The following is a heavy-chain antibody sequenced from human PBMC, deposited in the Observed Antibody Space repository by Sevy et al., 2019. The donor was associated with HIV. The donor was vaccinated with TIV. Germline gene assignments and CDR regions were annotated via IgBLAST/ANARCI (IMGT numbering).Heavy chain of an antibody. Sequence: GGSLRLSCAASGFTFSSHWMQWVRQAPGKGLVWVSRLNYDGSYTNYADSVKGRFTISRDNAKSTLYLQMNSLRAEDTALYYCARGKVGVGDAFDIWGQGTMVTVSS. CDR2: LNYDGSYT. D-gene: IGHD3-16*01. CDR1: GFTFSSHW. V-gene: IGHV3-74*01. CDR3: ARGKVGVGDAFDI. J-gene: IGHJ3*02.